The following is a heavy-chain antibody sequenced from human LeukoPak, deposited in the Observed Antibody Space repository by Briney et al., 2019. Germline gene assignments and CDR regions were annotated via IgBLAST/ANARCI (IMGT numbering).Heavy chain of an antibody. CDR2: MCIIGSSK. Sequence: GGSLRLSCAASGFTFSSYGMNWVRQAPGKGLEWVSAMCIIGSSKSYADSVKGRFTISRDNSKNTLYLQMNSLRAEDTAVYYCAMLYSSRRDNDYWGQGTLVTVSS. CDR1: GFTFSSYG. V-gene: IGHV3-23*05. D-gene: IGHD2-2*02. J-gene: IGHJ4*02. CDR3: AMLYSSRRDNDY.